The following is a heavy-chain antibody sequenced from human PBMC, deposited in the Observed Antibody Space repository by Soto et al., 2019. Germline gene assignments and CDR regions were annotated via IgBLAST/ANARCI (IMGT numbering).Heavy chain of an antibody. CDR3: ARAMYVTTRFDY. V-gene: IGHV1-24*01. CDR2: FDPEDGET. CDR1: GYTLTELS. J-gene: IGHJ4*02. D-gene: IGHD1-1*01. Sequence: ASVKVSCKVSGYTLTELSMHWVRQAPGKGLEWMGGFDPEDGETIYAQKFQGRVTITADKSTSTAYMELSSLRSEDTAVYYCARAMYVTTRFDYWGQGTLVTVSS.